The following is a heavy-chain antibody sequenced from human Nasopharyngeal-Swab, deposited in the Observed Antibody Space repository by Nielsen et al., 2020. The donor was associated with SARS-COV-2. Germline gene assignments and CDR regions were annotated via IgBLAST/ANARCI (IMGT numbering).Heavy chain of an antibody. CDR1: GFPFHDFA. J-gene: IGHJ4*02. CDR2: ITSDGDTT. CDR3: AKPTIFGAEIDY. D-gene: IGHD3-3*01. Sequence: GESLKISCAASGFPFHDFAMHWVRQAPGKGLEWVSLITSDGDTTLYADSVKGRFTISRDNNRNSLYLQMNSLRLEDTAFYYCAKPTIFGAEIDYWGQGTLVTVSS. V-gene: IGHV3-43D*03.